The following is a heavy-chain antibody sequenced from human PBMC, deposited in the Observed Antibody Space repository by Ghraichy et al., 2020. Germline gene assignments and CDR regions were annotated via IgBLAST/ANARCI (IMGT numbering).Heavy chain of an antibody. CDR1: GFTFSSYS. D-gene: IGHD4-23*01. CDR2: ISSSNTYF. CDR3: ARDEEGLTVVTYVDS. V-gene: IGHV3-21*01. Sequence: GGSLRLSCAASGFTFSSYSMSWVRQTPGNGLEWVSSISSSNTYFYYADSVKGRFTISRENSKNSLFLQMNSLRAEDTAVYYCARDEEGLTVVTYVDSWGQGTLVTVSS. J-gene: IGHJ4*02.